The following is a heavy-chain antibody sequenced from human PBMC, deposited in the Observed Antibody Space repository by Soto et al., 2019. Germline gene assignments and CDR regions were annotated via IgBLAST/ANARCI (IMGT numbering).Heavy chain of an antibody. Sequence: SETLSLTCTVSGGSISSSSYYWGWIRQPPGKGLEWIGSIYYSGSTYYNPSLKSRVTISVDTSKNQFSLKLSSVTAADTAVYYCALHPYYDSSGPIDYWGQGTLVTVSS. CDR1: GGSISSSSYY. D-gene: IGHD3-22*01. CDR3: ALHPYYDSSGPIDY. CDR2: IYYSGST. J-gene: IGHJ4*02. V-gene: IGHV4-39*01.